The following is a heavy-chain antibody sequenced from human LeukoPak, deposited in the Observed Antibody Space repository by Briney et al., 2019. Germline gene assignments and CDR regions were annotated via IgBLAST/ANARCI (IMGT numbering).Heavy chain of an antibody. V-gene: IGHV3-11*01. J-gene: IGHJ4*02. Sequence: GGSLRLSCAASGFNFSDSYMSWIRQTPEKGLEWISYISNSGSSIYYADSVKGRFTMSRDNANNSVYLQMDSLGGDDTAVYYCARRKRAFDFWGQGTLVTVSS. CDR1: GFNFSDSY. CDR3: ARRKRAFDF. CDR2: ISNSGSSI.